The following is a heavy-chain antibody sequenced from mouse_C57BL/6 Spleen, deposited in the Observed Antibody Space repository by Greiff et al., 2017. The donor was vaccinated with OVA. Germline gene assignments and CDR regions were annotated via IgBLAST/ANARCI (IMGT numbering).Heavy chain of an antibody. CDR1: GYTFSDYG. D-gene: IGHD1-1*01. V-gene: IGHV5-17*01. J-gene: IGHJ1*03. CDR3: ARPYGSYWYYDV. CDR2: ISSGSSTI. Sequence: EVKLVESGGGLVKPGGSLKLSCAASGYTFSDYGMTWVRQAPEQGLEWVAYISSGSSTIYYADTVKGRVTISRDNAKNTLFLQMLRLRSEDAAMDYCARPYGSYWYYDVWGTGTTVTVSS.